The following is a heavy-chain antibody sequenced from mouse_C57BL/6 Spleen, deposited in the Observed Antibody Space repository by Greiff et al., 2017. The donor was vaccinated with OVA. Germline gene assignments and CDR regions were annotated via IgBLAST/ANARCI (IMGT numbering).Heavy chain of an antibody. J-gene: IGHJ2*01. CDR1: GFTFSDYY. Sequence: DVKLVESEGGLVQPGSSMKLSCTASGFTFSDYYMAWVRQVPEKGLEWVANINYDGSSTYYLDSLKSRFIISRDNAKNILYLQMSSLKSEDTATYYCARDGDGNHFDYWGQGTTLTVSS. V-gene: IGHV5-16*01. CDR3: ARDGDGNHFDY. D-gene: IGHD3-3*01. CDR2: INYDGSST.